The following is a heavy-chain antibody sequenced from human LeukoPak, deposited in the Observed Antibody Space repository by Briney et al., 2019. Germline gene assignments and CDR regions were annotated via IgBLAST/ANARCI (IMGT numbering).Heavy chain of an antibody. CDR2: MNPVTGHT. D-gene: IGHD3-10*01. CDR1: GFSFTNYD. CDR3: VRDGEGIAISVNFWFDP. J-gene: IGHJ5*02. Sequence: ASVKVSCKASGFSFTNYDINWVRQTTGQGLEWMGWMNPVTGHTGYARQFQGRITMTRDTSTSTAYMELRSLTSEDTAVYYSVRDGEGIAISVNFWFDPWGQGTLVTVSS. V-gene: IGHV1-8*01.